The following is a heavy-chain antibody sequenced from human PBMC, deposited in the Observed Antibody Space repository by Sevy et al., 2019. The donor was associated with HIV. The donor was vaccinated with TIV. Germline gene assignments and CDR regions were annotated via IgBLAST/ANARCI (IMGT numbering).Heavy chain of an antibody. Sequence: GGSLRLSCAASGFTFSSYWMHWVRQAPGKGLVWVSRINSDGSNTSYADSVKGRFTISRDNAKNTLYLQMNSLRAEDTAAYYCARDRSVYYDILTGYYDYWGQGTLVTVSS. D-gene: IGHD3-9*01. V-gene: IGHV3-74*01. J-gene: IGHJ4*02. CDR1: GFTFSSYW. CDR2: INSDGSNT. CDR3: ARDRSVYYDILTGYYDY.